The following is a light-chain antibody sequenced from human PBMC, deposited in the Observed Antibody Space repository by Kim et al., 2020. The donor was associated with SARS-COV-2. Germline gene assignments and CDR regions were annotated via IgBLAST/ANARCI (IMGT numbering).Light chain of an antibody. J-gene: IGKJ4*01. CDR2: GAS. CDR1: QSVSSRS. Sequence: ENVLTQSPITLSLSPGDRATLSCRASQSVSSRSLAWYQQKPGQAPRLLIYGASYRATGIPERFSGSGSGTDFTLTITGLEPDDFSVYYCQQYGASPVTFGGGTKVDIK. V-gene: IGKV3-20*01. CDR3: QQYGASPVT.